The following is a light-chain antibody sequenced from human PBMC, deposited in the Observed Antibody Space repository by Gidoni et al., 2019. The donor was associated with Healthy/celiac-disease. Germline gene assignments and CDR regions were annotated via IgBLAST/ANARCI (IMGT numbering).Light chain of an antibody. CDR2: DAS. Sequence: DIQMTPYPSTLSASVGARVTIPCRASQSISSWWAWYQQKTGKAPKLLIYDASSLESGVPSRFSGSGSGTEFTLTISSLHPDDFATYYCQQYNSYPTWTFXXXTKVEIK. J-gene: IGKJ1*01. CDR3: QQYNSYPTWT. V-gene: IGKV1-5*01. CDR1: QSISSW.